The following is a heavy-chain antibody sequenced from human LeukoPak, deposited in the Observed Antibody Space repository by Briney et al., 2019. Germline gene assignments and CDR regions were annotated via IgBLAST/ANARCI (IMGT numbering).Heavy chain of an antibody. D-gene: IGHD1-26*01. J-gene: IGHJ4*02. CDR3: VKDLEWELVGFDY. CDR2: ISSNGGST. Sequence: SGGSLRLSCSASGFTFSSYAMHWARQAPGKGLEYVSAISSNGGSTYYADSVKGRFTISRDNSKNTLYLQMSSLRAEDTAVYYCVKDLEWELVGFDYWGQGTLVTVSS. V-gene: IGHV3-64D*06. CDR1: GFTFSSYA.